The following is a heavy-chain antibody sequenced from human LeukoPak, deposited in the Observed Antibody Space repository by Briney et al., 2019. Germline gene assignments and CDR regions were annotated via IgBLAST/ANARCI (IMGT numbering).Heavy chain of an antibody. CDR3: AKTTAGNSSGRNPGWPVDY. V-gene: IGHV3-23*01. CDR2: VGGSGGIT. CDR1: GFTFSGYG. Sequence: SGGSLRLSCAASGFTFSGYGMHWVRQAPGKGLEWVSHVGGSGGITYYADSVKGRFTIFRDNSKNTLYLQMDSLRAEDTAVYYCAKTTAGNSSGRNPGWPVDYWGQGTLVTVSS. J-gene: IGHJ4*02. D-gene: IGHD6-19*01.